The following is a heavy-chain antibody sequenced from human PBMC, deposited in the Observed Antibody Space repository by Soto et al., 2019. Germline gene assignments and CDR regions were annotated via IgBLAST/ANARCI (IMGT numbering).Heavy chain of an antibody. D-gene: IGHD4-17*01. V-gene: IGHV3-23*01. Sequence: PGGSLRLSCAASGFTFSTYAMNWVRQAPGKGLEWVSAISGSGGSTYYADSVKGRFTISRDNSKNTLYLQMNSLRAEDTAVYYCAKSPSLRRPFYYGMDVWGQGTTVTVSS. CDR2: ISGSGGST. CDR3: AKSPSLRRPFYYGMDV. J-gene: IGHJ6*02. CDR1: GFTFSTYA.